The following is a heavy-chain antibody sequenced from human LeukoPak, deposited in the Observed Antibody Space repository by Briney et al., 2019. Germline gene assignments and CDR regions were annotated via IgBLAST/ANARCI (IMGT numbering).Heavy chain of an antibody. D-gene: IGHD6-13*01. Sequence: PGGSLRLSCSASGVTFSTYAMHWVRQAPGKGLEYVSAISSNGGGTYYADSVKGRFIISRDNSKNTLYLQMSSLRAEDTAVYYCVKGKGSSWRYYFEYWGQGTLVTVSS. CDR3: VKGKGSSWRYYFEY. V-gene: IGHV3-64D*06. CDR1: GVTFSTYA. CDR2: ISSNGGGT. J-gene: IGHJ4*02.